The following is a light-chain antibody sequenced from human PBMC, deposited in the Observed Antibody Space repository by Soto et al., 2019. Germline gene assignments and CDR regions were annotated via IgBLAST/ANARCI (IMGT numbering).Light chain of an antibody. J-gene: IGKJ4*01. V-gene: IGKV3-15*01. Sequence: EIALTKSPATLYVSPGARDRLFVRTSQTRSSTLAWYQQKTGQAPRLLIYGASIRATGIPARFSGSGSGIEFTLTISSLQSDDCAVYYCPQYHYWPPRLTCGGGPKVDI. CDR3: PQYHYWPPRLT. CDR1: QTRSST. CDR2: GAS.